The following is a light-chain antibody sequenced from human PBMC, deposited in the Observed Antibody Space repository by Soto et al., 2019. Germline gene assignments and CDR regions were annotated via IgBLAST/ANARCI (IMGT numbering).Light chain of an antibody. J-gene: IGKJ1*01. CDR2: DAS. CDR3: QQYNSEWT. Sequence: DIQMTQSPSTLSAYVGDRVTMTCRASQSIVNWLAWYQHKPGKAPKLLIYDASSLESGVPSRFSGSGSGTEFTLTISSLQPDDFATYYCQQYNSEWTFGQGTKVDIK. V-gene: IGKV1-5*01. CDR1: QSIVNW.